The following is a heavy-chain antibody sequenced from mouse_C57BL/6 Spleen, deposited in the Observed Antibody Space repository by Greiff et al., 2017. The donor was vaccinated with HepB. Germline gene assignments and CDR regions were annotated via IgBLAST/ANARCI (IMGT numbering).Heavy chain of an antibody. CDR3: AGSYDYDGNAMDY. CDR1: GFNIKNTY. D-gene: IGHD2-4*01. CDR2: IDPANGNT. J-gene: IGHJ4*01. V-gene: IGHV14-3*01. Sequence: VQLKESVAELVRPGASVKLSCTASGFNIKNTYMHWVKQRPEQGLEWIGRIDPANGNTKYAPKFQGKATITADTSSNTAYLQLSSLTSEDTAIYYCAGSYDYDGNAMDYWGQGTSVTVSS.